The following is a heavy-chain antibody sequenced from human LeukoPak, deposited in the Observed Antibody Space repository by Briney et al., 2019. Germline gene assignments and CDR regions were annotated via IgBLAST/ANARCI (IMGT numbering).Heavy chain of an antibody. CDR1: GYTFTNHG. J-gene: IGHJ4*02. CDR3: ARDRATLRGNNYDLLTGYYTGWDY. D-gene: IGHD3-9*01. V-gene: IGHV1-18*01. Sequence: ASVKVSFKASGYTFTNHGISWVRQAPGQGLEWMGWVSTYNGNTNYAQNFQDRVTMTTDRSTSTAYMELRSLTSADTAVYYCARDRATLRGNNYDLLTGYYTGWDYWAQGTLVSVSS. CDR2: VSTYNGNT.